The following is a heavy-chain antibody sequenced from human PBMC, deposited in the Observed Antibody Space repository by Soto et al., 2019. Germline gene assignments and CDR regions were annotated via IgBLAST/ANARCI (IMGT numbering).Heavy chain of an antibody. CDR3: ARHSLRFLEGLGVLWCEFVSDP. CDR1: GYTFTSYG. J-gene: IGHJ5*02. V-gene: IGHV1-18*01. Sequence: ASVKVSCKASGYTFTSYGISWVRQAPGQGLEWMGWISAYNGNTNYAQKLQGRVPMTTDTSTSTPYMHQGSLSSDPTAVYYCARHSLRFLEGLGVLWCEFVSDPGG. D-gene: IGHD3-3*01. CDR2: ISAYNGNT.